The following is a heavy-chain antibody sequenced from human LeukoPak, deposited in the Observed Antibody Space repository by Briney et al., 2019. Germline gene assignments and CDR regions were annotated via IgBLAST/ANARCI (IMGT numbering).Heavy chain of an antibody. Sequence: TSETLSLTCTVSGGSISTSNYYWGWIRQPPGKGLEWIGNIFYSGSTYYSPSLRSRVTISVDTSKNQFSLKLSSVTAADTAVYYCARHLFGLGNGWFDPWGQGTLVTVSS. J-gene: IGHJ5*02. D-gene: IGHD3-10*02. CDR1: GGSISTSNYY. V-gene: IGHV4-39*01. CDR2: IFYSGST. CDR3: ARHLFGLGNGWFDP.